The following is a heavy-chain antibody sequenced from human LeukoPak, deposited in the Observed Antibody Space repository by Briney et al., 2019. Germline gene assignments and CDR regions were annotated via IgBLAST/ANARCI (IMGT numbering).Heavy chain of an antibody. Sequence: ASVKVSCKASGYTFTGYHIHWVRQAPGQGLEWMGWINPNSGGANSAQKFLGRVSMTRDTSISTVYMDLTSLRSDGTAIYYCARDSGSSGWDPTSFLDYWGRGTVVTVSS. CDR2: INPNSGGA. CDR1: GYTFTGYH. V-gene: IGHV1-2*02. J-gene: IGHJ4*02. D-gene: IGHD6-19*01. CDR3: ARDSGSSGWDPTSFLDY.